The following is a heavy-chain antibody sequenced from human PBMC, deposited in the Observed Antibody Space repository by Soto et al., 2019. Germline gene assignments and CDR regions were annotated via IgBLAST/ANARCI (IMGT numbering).Heavy chain of an antibody. CDR2: VSYDGTNK. CDR3: AKEGHTAIDSDFDY. Sequence: GGPLRDSYAASGLIFGDYGGHWVRQTQGKGLEWMAFVSYDGTNKYYADSVKGRFTISRDNSKNTLYLQMNSLRAEDTALYYCAKEGHTAIDSDFDYWGQGTPVTVPS. CDR1: GLIFGDYG. D-gene: IGHD5-18*01. V-gene: IGHV3-30*18. J-gene: IGHJ4*02.